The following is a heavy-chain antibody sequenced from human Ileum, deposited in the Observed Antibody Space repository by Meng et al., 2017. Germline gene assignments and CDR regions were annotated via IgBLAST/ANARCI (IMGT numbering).Heavy chain of an antibody. Sequence: QGHLQESGPGLVEPSGTLSLTCPVSGGSISSSFYWSWVRQSPGKGLEWIGQIYLAGSPNYNPSLESRVTISVDKSKNQFSLRLTSVTAADTAIFYCVRHGGKYFDSWGQGTLVTVSS. CDR2: IYLAGSP. V-gene: IGHV4-4*02. J-gene: IGHJ4*02. CDR1: GGSISSSFY. D-gene: IGHD2-15*01. CDR3: VRHGGKYFDS.